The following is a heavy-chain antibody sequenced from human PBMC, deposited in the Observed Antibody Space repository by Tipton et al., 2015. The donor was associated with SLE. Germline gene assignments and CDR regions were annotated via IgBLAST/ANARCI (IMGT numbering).Heavy chain of an antibody. J-gene: IGHJ4*02. CDR1: GGSFSGYY. CDR2: IYHSGST. D-gene: IGHD5-24*01. V-gene: IGHV4-34*01. CDR3: ARHGSADGMRATNLGSMYYFDS. Sequence: TLSLTCAVYGGSFSGYYWSWIRQPPGKGLEWIGEIYHSGSTNYNPSLKSRVTISVDTSKNQFSLTLTSVTTADTAAYYCARHGSADGMRATNLGSMYYFDSWGRGNLVTVPS.